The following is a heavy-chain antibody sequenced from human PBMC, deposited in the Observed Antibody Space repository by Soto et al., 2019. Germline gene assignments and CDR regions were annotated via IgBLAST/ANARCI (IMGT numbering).Heavy chain of an antibody. J-gene: IGHJ4*02. CDR1: GGTFSSYA. CDR2: IIPIFGTA. V-gene: IGHV1-69*01. Sequence: QVQLVQSGAEVKKPGSSVKVSCKASGGTFSSYAINWVRQAPGQGLEWMGGIIPIFGTANYAQKFQGRVTITADESRSTGYMELSSLRSEDTAVYYCARERDSSSWKGGGGFDYWGQGNPGHRLL. D-gene: IGHD6-13*01. CDR3: ARERDSSSWKGGGGFDY.